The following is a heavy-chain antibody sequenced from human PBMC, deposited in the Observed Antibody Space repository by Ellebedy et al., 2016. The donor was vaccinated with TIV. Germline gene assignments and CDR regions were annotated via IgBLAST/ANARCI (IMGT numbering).Heavy chain of an antibody. CDR3: AREGGYSGYENFDD. Sequence: PGGSLRLSCAASGFTFSSYSLNWVRQAPGKGLEWVPSISSCSSYIYYADSVKGRFTISRDNAKNSLYLQMNSLGAEDTAVYYCAREGGYSGYENFDDWGQGTLVTVSS. V-gene: IGHV3-21*01. J-gene: IGHJ4*02. D-gene: IGHD5-12*01. CDR1: GFTFSSYS. CDR2: ISSCSSYI.